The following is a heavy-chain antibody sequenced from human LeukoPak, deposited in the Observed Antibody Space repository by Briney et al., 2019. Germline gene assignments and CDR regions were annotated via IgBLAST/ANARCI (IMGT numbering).Heavy chain of an antibody. CDR3: ARVDYGDYYYYGMDV. CDR2: IYSGGST. CDR1: GFTVSGNY. J-gene: IGHJ6*02. V-gene: IGHV3-53*04. Sequence: PGGSLRLSCAASGFTVSGNYMSWVRQAPGKGLEWVSVIYSGGSTYYADSVKGRFTISRHNSKNTLYLQMNSLRAEDTAVYYCARVDYGDYYYYGMDVWGQGTTVTVSS. D-gene: IGHD4-17*01.